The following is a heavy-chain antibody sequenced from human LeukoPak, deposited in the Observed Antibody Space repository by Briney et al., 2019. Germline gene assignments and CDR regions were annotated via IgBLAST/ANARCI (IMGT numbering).Heavy chain of an antibody. Sequence: PSETLSLTCTVSGGSISSYYWSWIRQPPGKGLEWIGYIYYSGSTNYNPSLKSRVTMSVDTSKNQFSLKLSSVTAADTAVYYCARGGRDGYNYGYWGQGTLVTVSS. V-gene: IGHV4-59*01. CDR3: ARGGRDGYNYGY. D-gene: IGHD5-24*01. CDR1: GGSISSYY. J-gene: IGHJ4*02. CDR2: IYYSGST.